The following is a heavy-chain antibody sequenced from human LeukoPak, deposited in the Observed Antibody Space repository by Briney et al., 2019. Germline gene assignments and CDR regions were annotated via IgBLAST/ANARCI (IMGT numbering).Heavy chain of an antibody. CDR2: INTDGSST. J-gene: IGHJ6*03. V-gene: IGHV3-74*01. D-gene: IGHD3-10*01. Sequence: GGSLRLSCAASGFTFSSSWMHWVRQAPGKGLVWVSRINTDGSSTSYADSVKGRFTISRDNAKNTLYLQMNSLRAEDTAVYYCARDFGYYYMDVWGKGTTVTVSS. CDR1: GFTFSSSW. CDR3: ARDFGYYYMDV.